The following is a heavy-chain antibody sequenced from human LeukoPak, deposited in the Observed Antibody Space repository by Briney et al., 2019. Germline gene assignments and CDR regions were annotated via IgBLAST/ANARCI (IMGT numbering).Heavy chain of an antibody. CDR3: ARDRLERVVAGTVDC. CDR2: ISYDGSNE. J-gene: IGHJ4*02. D-gene: IGHD6-19*01. V-gene: IGHV3-30*03. CDR1: GFIFNTYG. Sequence: GGSLRLSCAASGFIFNTYGMHWVRQAPGKGLEWVAVISYDGSNEYYADSVKGRFTISRDNSKNTLYVQMDSLGAEDTAVYYCARDRLERVVAGTVDCWGQGTLVTVSS.